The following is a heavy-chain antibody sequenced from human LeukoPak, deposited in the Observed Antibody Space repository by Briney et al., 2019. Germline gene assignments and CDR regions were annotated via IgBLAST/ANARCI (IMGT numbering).Heavy chain of an antibody. CDR2: IKQDGSDK. CDR3: AAVQLERQPDY. J-gene: IGHJ4*02. Sequence: GGSLRLSCAASGFTFTTHWMSWVRQAPGKGLEWVANIKQDGSDKKYVESVKGRFTISRDNAKNSLYLQMNSLRAEDTAVYYCAAVQLERQPDYWGQGTLVTVSS. CDR1: GFTFTTHW. V-gene: IGHV3-7*01. D-gene: IGHD1-1*01.